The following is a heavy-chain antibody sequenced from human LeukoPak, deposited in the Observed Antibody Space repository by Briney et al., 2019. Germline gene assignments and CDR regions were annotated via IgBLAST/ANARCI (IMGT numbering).Heavy chain of an antibody. D-gene: IGHD3-9*01. V-gene: IGHV4-39*01. CDR1: GFSVTSDY. Sequence: PGGSLRLSCAVSGFSVTSDYMSWVRQPPGKGLEWIGSIYYSGSTYYNPSLKSRVTISVDTSKNQFSLKLSSVTAADTAVYYCARRRYDILTGYSQRGGWFDPWGQGTLVTVSS. CDR2: IYYSGST. CDR3: ARRRYDILTGYSQRGGWFDP. J-gene: IGHJ5*02.